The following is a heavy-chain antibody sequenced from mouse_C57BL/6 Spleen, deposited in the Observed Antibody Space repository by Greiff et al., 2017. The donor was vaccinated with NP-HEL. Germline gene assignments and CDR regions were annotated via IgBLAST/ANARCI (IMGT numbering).Heavy chain of an antibody. CDR1: GYAFSSYW. CDR3: ARFYGNPSYAMDY. D-gene: IGHD2-1*01. J-gene: IGHJ4*01. CDR2: IYPGDGDT. V-gene: IGHV1-80*01. Sequence: QVQLKESGAELVKPGASVKISCKASGYAFSSYWMNWVKQRPGKGLEWIGQIYPGDGDTNYNGKFKGKATLTADKSSSTAYMQLSSLTSEDSAVYFCARFYGNPSYAMDYWGQGTSVTVSS.